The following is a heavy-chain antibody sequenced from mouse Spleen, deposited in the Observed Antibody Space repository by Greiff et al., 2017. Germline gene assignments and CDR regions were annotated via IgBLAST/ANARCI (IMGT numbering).Heavy chain of an antibody. V-gene: IGHV1-53*01. D-gene: IGHD4-1*01. Sequence: QVQLKESGAELVKPGASVKLSCKASGYTFTSYWMHWVKQRPGQGLEWIGNINPSNGGTNYNEKFKSKATLTVDKSSSTAYMQLSSLTSEDSAVYYCARRVLWDPYWYFDVWGAGTTVTVSS. CDR1: GYTFTSYW. CDR3: ARRVLWDPYWYFDV. J-gene: IGHJ1*01. CDR2: INPSNGGT.